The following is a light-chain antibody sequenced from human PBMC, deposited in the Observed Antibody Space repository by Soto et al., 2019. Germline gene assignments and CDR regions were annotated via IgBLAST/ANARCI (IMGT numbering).Light chain of an antibody. CDR3: LQHNNYPLT. CDR2: GAS. Sequence: EIVLTQSPGTLSLSPGESATLSCRASQSVSSSYLVWYQQKPGQPPRLLIYGASTRATGIPARFSGSGSGTEFTLTISSLQPEDFATDYCLQHNNYPLTFGRGTKVDIK. CDR1: QSVSSSY. J-gene: IGKJ1*01. V-gene: IGKV3D-7*01.